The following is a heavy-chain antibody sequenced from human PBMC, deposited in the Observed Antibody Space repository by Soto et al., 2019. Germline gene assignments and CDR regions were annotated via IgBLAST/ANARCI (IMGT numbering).Heavy chain of an antibody. J-gene: IGHJ4*02. CDR2: ISSSSSYI. CDR3: ARDREDYGDQLPYYFDY. CDR1: GFTFSSYS. Sequence: VQLVESGGGLVKPGGSLRLSCAASGFTFSSYSMNWVRQAPGKGLEWVSSISSSSSYIYYADSVKGRFTISRDNAKNSLYLQMNSLRAEDTAVYYCARDREDYGDQLPYYFDYWGQGTLVTVSS. V-gene: IGHV3-21*01. D-gene: IGHD4-17*01.